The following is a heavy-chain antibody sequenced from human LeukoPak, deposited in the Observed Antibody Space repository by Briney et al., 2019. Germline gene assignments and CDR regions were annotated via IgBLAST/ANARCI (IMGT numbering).Heavy chain of an antibody. J-gene: IGHJ5*02. V-gene: IGHV4-30-4*01. Sequence: SETLSLTCTVSGGSISSGDYYWSWIRQPPGKGLEWIGYIYYSGSTYYNPSLKSRVTISVDTSKNQFSLKLSSVTAADTAVYYCARGLPSDIGATAVPTVEPWGQGTLVTVSS. CDR1: GGSISSGDYY. CDR3: ARGLPSDIGATAVPTVEP. CDR2: IYYSGST. D-gene: IGHD5-12*01.